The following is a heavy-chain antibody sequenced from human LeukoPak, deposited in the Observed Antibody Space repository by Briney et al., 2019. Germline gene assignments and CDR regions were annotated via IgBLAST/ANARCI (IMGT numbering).Heavy chain of an antibody. V-gene: IGHV4-39*01. CDR1: GGSISSSSYY. CDR2: IYDSGST. J-gene: IGHJ4*02. CDR3: VRHWPTIRGVDY. D-gene: IGHD3-10*01. Sequence: PSQTLSLTCTVSGGSISSSSYYWGWIRHPPGKGLEWIGTIYDSGSTYDHPSLKSRVPTSVDTSNNQFSLKMSSVTAADTAVYYCVRHWPTIRGVDYWGQGTLVAVSS.